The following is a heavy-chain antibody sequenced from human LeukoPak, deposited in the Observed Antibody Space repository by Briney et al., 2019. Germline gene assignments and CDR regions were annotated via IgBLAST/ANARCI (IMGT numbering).Heavy chain of an antibody. Sequence: PGGSLRLSCAASGFTFSSYWMHWVRQAPGKGLVWVSRINTDGSSTSYADSVKGRFTISRDNAKSSLYLQMNSLRAEDTAVYYCAREKEEAFDIWGQGTMVTVSS. V-gene: IGHV3-74*01. CDR3: AREKEEAFDI. J-gene: IGHJ3*02. CDR2: INTDGSST. CDR1: GFTFSSYW.